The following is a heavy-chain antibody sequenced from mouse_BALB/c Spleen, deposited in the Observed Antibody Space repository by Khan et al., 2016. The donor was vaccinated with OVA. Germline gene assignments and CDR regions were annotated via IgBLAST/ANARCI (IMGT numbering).Heavy chain of an antibody. CDR2: IYPGSGNT. D-gene: IGHD1-1*01. CDR1: GYTFTNYW. V-gene: IGHV1-63*02. CDR3: ARPYYYGSSYDTMDA. Sequence: VQLQESGAELVRPGTSVKMSCKTAGYTFTNYWIGWVKQRPGHGLEWIGDIYPGSGNTHYNENFKGKASLTADTSSRTAYMHLSSLTSEDSAIYYCARPYYYGSSYDTMDAWGQGTSVTVSS. J-gene: IGHJ4*01.